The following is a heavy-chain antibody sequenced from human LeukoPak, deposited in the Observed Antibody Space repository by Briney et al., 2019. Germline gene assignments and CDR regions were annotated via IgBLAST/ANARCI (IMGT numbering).Heavy chain of an antibody. CDR2: IYHSGST. CDR1: GGSITNYY. D-gene: IGHD7-27*01. J-gene: IGHJ4*02. V-gene: IGHV4-59*01. CDR3: ARGGLGISRGHYFGH. Sequence: KTSETLSLTCTASGGSITNYYWSWIRQPPGKGLEWIGYIYHSGSTNFNPSLKSRVTMSVDTSKDQFSLKLNSVTPADTSVYYCARGGLGISRGHYFGHWGQGALVTVSS.